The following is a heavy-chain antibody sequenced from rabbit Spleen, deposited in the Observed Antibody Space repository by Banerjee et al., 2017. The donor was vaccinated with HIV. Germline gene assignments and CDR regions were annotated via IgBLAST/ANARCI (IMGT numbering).Heavy chain of an antibody. CDR2: IYAGSSGDT. Sequence: QSLEESGGDLVKPGASLTLTCTASGFSFSSRYYMCWVRQAPGKGLEWIACIYAGSSGDTYYANWAKGRFTISKTSSTTVTLQMTSLTAADMATYFCARETSTGWGVVSYYFNLWGQGTLVTVS. CDR1: GFSFSSRYY. CDR3: ARETSTGWGVVSYYFNL. V-gene: IGHV1S40*01. J-gene: IGHJ4*01. D-gene: IGHD4-1*01.